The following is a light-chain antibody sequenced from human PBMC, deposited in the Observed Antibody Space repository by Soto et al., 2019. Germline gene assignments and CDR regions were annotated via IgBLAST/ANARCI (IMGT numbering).Light chain of an antibody. CDR2: DAS. V-gene: IGKV3-11*01. J-gene: IGKJ4*01. CDR3: QQRSDWPST. Sequence: EIVLTQSPATLSLFPGDRATLSCRASQTVSSYLAWYQQKPGQAPRLLIYDASSRATGIPARFSGSGSGTDFTLTITRLEPEDFAVYYCQQRSDWPSTFGGGTKVEIK. CDR1: QTVSSY.